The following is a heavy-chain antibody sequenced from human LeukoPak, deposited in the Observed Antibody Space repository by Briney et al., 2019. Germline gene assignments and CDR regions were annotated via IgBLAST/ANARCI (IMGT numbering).Heavy chain of an antibody. CDR2: IYYSGST. CDR3: ARETPPYDILTGYIDY. CDR1: GGSISSSSYY. J-gene: IGHJ4*02. D-gene: IGHD3-9*01. V-gene: IGHV4-39*07. Sequence: SETLSLTCTVSGGSISSSSYYWGWIRQPPGKGREWIGSIYYSGSTYYNPSLKSRVTISVDTSKNQFSLKLSSVTAADTAVYYCARETPPYDILTGYIDYWGQGTLVTVSS.